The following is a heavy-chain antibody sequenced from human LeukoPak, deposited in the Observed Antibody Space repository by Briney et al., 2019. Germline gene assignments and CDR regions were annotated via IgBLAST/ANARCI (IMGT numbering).Heavy chain of an antibody. CDR1: GGSISSYY. CDR2: VPYSGST. D-gene: IGHD6-13*01. CDR3: ARGGSGWYEAAYYMDV. Sequence: SETLSLTCTVSGGSISSYYWSWIRQPPEKGLEWIGYVPYSGSTNYNPSLKSRVTISVDTSKKQFSLKLSSVTAADTAVYYCARGGSGWYEAAYYMDVWGKGTTVTVSS. V-gene: IGHV4-59*01. J-gene: IGHJ6*03.